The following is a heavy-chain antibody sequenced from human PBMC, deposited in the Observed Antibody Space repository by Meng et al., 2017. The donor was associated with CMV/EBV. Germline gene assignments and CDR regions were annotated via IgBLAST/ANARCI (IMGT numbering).Heavy chain of an antibody. J-gene: IGHJ4*02. V-gene: IGHV3-73*01. CDR2: NRNKANSYAT. CDR3: TRPSYCSGGSCGDY. D-gene: IGHD2-15*01. Sequence: GLSFSGSAMHWVRQASGRGVEWVGRNRNKANSYATTYAASVKGRFTISRDDSKNTAYLQMNSLKTEDTAVYYCTRPSYCSGGSCGDYWGQGTLVTVSS. CDR1: GLSFSGSA.